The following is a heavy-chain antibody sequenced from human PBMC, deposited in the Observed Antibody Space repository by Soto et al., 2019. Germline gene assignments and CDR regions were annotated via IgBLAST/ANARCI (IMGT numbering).Heavy chain of an antibody. J-gene: IGHJ4*02. CDR2: IIPILGIA. V-gene: IGHV1-69*10. D-gene: IGHD3-22*01. CDR1: GGTFSSYA. Sequence: ASVKVSCKASGGTFSSYAISWVRQAPGQGLEWMGGIIPILGIANYAQKFQGRVTITADKSTSTAYMELSSLRSEDTAVYYCAREGGEYYYDSSGYDYWGQGTLVTVSS. CDR3: AREGGEYYYDSSGYDY.